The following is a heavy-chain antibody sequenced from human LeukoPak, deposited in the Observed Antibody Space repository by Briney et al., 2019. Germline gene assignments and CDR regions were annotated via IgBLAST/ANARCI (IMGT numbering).Heavy chain of an antibody. CDR1: GVSISSTSYY. CDR2: SYYSGST. Sequence: PSETLSLTCTVSGVSISSTSYYWGWIRQPPGKGLEWIGGSYYSGSTYFNPSLKSRVTISIDASKNQFSLKLSSVTAADTAVYFCARRYSSGRNWFDPWGQGTLVTVSS. V-gene: IGHV4-39*01. J-gene: IGHJ5*02. D-gene: IGHD6-19*01. CDR3: ARRYSSGRNWFDP.